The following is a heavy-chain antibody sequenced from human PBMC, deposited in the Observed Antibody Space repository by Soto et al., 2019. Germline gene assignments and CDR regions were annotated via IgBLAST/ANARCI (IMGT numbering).Heavy chain of an antibody. CDR3: AGERETSSWFLSGFEY. V-gene: IGHV3-30-3*01. Sequence: QVQLVESGGGVVQPGRSLRLSCAASGLTFIRHAMHWVRQVPGKGLEWVAAISDDGSKKHYVDSVTGRFSISRDKSRNTVFLQMNSLRAEDTAVYFCAGERETSSWFLSGFEYWGQGTLVTVSS. CDR2: ISDDGSKK. J-gene: IGHJ4*02. CDR1: GLTFIRHA. D-gene: IGHD6-19*01.